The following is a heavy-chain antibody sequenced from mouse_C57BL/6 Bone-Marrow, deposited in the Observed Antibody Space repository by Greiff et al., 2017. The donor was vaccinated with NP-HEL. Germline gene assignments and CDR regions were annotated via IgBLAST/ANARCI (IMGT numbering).Heavy chain of an antibody. CDR3: ARVDYSNYVFDY. J-gene: IGHJ2*01. V-gene: IGHV1-64*01. CDR1: GYTFTSYW. D-gene: IGHD2-5*01. Sequence: QVQLKQPGAELVKPGASVKLSCKASGYTFTSYWMHWVKQRPGQGLEWIGMIHPNSGSTNYNEKFKSKATLTVDKSSSTAYMQLSSLTSEDSAVYYCARVDYSNYVFDYWGQGTTLTVSS. CDR2: IHPNSGST.